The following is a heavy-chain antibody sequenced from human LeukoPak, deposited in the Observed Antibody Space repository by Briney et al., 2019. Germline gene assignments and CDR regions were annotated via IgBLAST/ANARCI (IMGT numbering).Heavy chain of an antibody. V-gene: IGHV1-69*05. D-gene: IGHD5-12*01. J-gene: IGHJ3*02. CDR3: ARDLAGGYDIDAFDT. CDR2: IIPIFGTA. CDR1: GYTFTGYY. Sequence: WASVKVSCKASGYTFTGYYMHWVRQAPGQGLEWMGRIIPIFGTANYAQKFQGRVTITTDESTSTAYMELSSLRSEDTAVYYCARDLAGGYDIDAFDTWGQGTMVTVSS.